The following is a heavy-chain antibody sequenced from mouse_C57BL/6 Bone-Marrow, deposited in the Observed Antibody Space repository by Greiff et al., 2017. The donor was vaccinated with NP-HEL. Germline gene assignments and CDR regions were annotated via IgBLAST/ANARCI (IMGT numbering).Heavy chain of an antibody. CDR1: GYTFTDYE. CDR2: IDPETGGT. CDR3: TTIYYGNLWWYFDV. J-gene: IGHJ1*03. V-gene: IGHV1-15*01. Sequence: QVQLQQSGAELVRPGASVTLSCKASGYTFTDYEMHWVKQTPVHGLEWIGAIDPETGGTAYNQKFKGTAILTADKSSSTAYMELRSLTSEDSAVYYCTTIYYGNLWWYFDVWGTGTTVTVSS. D-gene: IGHD2-1*01.